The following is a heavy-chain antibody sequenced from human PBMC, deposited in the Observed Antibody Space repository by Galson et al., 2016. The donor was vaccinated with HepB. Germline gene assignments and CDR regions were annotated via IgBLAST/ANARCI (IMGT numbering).Heavy chain of an antibody. CDR1: SYSFVDYW. J-gene: IGHJ4*02. Sequence: QSGAEVTKPGDSLKISCRAFSYSFVDYWISWVRQMPGKGLEWMGRIDPSDSYITYSPSFQGHVTISIDRSMRSASLQWSSLKASDTAMYYCAKHGGDDVWGSYRLDSWGQGTMVIVSS. V-gene: IGHV5-10-1*01. CDR3: AKHGGDDVWGSYRLDS. D-gene: IGHD3-16*02. CDR2: IDPSDSYI.